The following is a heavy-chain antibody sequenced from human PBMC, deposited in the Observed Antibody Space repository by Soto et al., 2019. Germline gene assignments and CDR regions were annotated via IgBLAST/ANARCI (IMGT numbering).Heavy chain of an antibody. J-gene: IGHJ4*02. CDR3: ARMRLSVGATEMYYFDY. CDR1: GGSFSGYY. Sequence: ASETLSLTCAVYGGSFSGYYWSWIRQPPGKGLEWIGEINHSGSTNYNPSLKSRVTISVDTSKNQFSLKLSSVTAADTAVYYCARMRLSVGATEMYYFDYWGQGTLVTVSS. D-gene: IGHD1-26*01. CDR2: INHSGST. V-gene: IGHV4-34*01.